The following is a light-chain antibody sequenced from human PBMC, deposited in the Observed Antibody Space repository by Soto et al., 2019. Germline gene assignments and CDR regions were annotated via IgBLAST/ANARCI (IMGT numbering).Light chain of an antibody. CDR1: QSIVSW. J-gene: IGKJ5*01. CDR2: DAS. Sequence: IKMNQSPSTLSATVGDRVTITCRASQSIVSWLAWYQQKPGKAPKLLIYDASSLESGVPSRFSGSGSGTDFTFTITSLQPEDVAIYFCQQYDNLPITFGQGTLLAI. V-gene: IGKV1-5*01. CDR3: QQYDNLPIT.